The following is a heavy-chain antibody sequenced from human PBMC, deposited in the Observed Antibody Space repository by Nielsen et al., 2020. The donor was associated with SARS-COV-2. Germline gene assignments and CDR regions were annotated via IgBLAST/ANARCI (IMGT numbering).Heavy chain of an antibody. CDR3: ARVGGSSWYFDN. CDR2: ISDAGSSK. Sequence: SLNISCAASGFLFSSYEMNWVRQAPGKGLEWVAVISDAGSSKYYPDSVKGRFTISRDNAKNSMYLQMNSLRVEDTAVYYCARVGGSSWYFDNWGQGTLVTVSS. D-gene: IGHD6-13*01. J-gene: IGHJ4*02. CDR1: GFLFSSYE. V-gene: IGHV3-30*04.